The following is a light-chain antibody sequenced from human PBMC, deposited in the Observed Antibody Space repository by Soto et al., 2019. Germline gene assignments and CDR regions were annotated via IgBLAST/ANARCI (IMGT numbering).Light chain of an antibody. CDR2: GAS. Sequence: EIVLTQSPGTLSLSPGERATLSCRANQSVSSSYLAWYQQKPGQAPRLLIYGASSRATGIPDRFSGSGSGTEFTLTISRLEPEDFAVYYCQQYGSSPHFGQGTRLEIK. V-gene: IGKV3-20*01. CDR1: QSVSSSY. J-gene: IGKJ5*01. CDR3: QQYGSSPH.